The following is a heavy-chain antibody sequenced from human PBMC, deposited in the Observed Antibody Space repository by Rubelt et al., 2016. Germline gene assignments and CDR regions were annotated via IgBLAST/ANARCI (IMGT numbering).Heavy chain of an antibody. Sequence: GKGLEWVSAISGSGGSTYYADSVKGRFTISRDNSKNTLYLQMNSLRAEDTAVYYCARHEASPTYCSSTSCYLHWFDPWGQGTLVTVSS. D-gene: IGHD2-2*01. V-gene: IGHV3-23*01. J-gene: IGHJ5*02. CDR3: ARHEASPTYCSSTSCYLHWFDP. CDR2: ISGSGGST.